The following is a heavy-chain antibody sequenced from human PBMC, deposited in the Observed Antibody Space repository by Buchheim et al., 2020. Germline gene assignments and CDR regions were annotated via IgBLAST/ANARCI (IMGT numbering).Heavy chain of an antibody. J-gene: IGHJ5*02. D-gene: IGHD1-1*01. CDR2: IYTSGST. Sequence: QVQLQESGPGLVKPSQTLSLTCTVSGGSISSGSYYWSWIRQPAGKGLEWIGRIYTSGSTNYNPSLKSRVTISVDTSKNQFSLKLSSVTAADTAVYYCAREGGNWKYNWFDPWGQGTL. CDR1: GGSISSGSYY. CDR3: AREGGNWKYNWFDP. V-gene: IGHV4-61*02.